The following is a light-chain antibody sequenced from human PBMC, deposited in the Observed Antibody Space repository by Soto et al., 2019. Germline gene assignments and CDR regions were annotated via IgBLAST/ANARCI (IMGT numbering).Light chain of an antibody. J-gene: IGKJ1*01. Sequence: DIPMTQSPSTLSVSLGDRITITCRASEDIDTSLAWFQQRPGKAPKVLIAGASGLMNGVPSTFSGSGSGTEVALTISSLQPDDFATYFCQHSDTFSWTFGQGTKVEMK. CDR3: QHSDTFSWT. V-gene: IGKV1-5*01. CDR2: GAS. CDR1: EDIDTS.